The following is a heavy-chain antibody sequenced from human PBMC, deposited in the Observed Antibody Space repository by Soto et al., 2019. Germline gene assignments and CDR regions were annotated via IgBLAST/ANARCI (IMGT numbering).Heavy chain of an antibody. CDR1: GFTFSNAW. CDR2: IKSKTDGGTT. J-gene: IGHJ4*02. D-gene: IGHD2-2*01. Sequence: XGSLRLSCAASGFTFSNAWMSWVRQAPGKGLEWVGRIKSKTDGGTTDYAAPVKGRFTISRDDSKNTLYLQMNSLKTEDTAVYYCTTGYQLPYYFDYWGQGTLVTVSS. V-gene: IGHV3-15*01. CDR3: TTGYQLPYYFDY.